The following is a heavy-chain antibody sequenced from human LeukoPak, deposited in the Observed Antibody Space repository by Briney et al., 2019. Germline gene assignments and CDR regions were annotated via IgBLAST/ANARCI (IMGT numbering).Heavy chain of an antibody. CDR1: GFTFSSYG. V-gene: IGHV3-23*01. CDR2: ISGSGGST. D-gene: IGHD6-19*01. Sequence: GGSLRLSGAASGFTFSSYGMSWVRQAPGKGLEWVSAISGSGGSTYYADSVKGRFTISRDNSKNTLYLQMNSLRAEDTAVYYCAKDRQWLVVGYFDYWGQGTLVTVSS. CDR3: AKDRQWLVVGYFDY. J-gene: IGHJ4*02.